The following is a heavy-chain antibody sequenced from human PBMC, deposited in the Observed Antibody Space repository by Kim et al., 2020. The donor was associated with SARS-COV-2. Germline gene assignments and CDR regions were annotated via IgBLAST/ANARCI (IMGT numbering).Heavy chain of an antibody. J-gene: IGHJ6*04. Sequence: GSGGTTFSADSVKGRFTISRDTSRNTLFLQMNSLRAEDTAVYYCAKSWDVWGKGTTVTVSS. CDR3: AKSWDV. V-gene: IGHV3-23*01. CDR2: GSGGTT.